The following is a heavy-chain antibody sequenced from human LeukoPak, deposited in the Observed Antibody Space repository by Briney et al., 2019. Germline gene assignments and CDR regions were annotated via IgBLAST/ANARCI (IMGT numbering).Heavy chain of an antibody. J-gene: IGHJ6*02. D-gene: IGHD6-13*01. CDR3: ARVGIAAAGYYYYGMDV. V-gene: IGHV4-34*01. CDR2: INHSGST. CDR1: GGSFRGYY. Sequence: PSETLSLPCAVYGGSFRGYYWSWIRQPPGKGLEWIGEINHSGSTNYNPSLKRRVTISVDTSKNQFSLKLSSVTAADTAVYYCARVGIAAAGYYYYGMDVWGQGTTVTVSS.